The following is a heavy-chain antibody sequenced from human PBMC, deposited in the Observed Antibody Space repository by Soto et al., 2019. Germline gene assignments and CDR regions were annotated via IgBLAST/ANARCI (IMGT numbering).Heavy chain of an antibody. CDR2: LDWDDDK. D-gene: IGHD3-10*01. V-gene: IGHV2-70*01. CDR3: ARTIYYCGSGRYYYGMDV. J-gene: IGHJ6*02. CDR1: GFSLSTSGMC. Sequence: SGPTLVNPSQTLTLTYTFSGFSLSTSGMCVSWIRQPPGKALEWLALLDWDDDKYYSTSLKTRLPISKHTSKNQVVLTMTNMDPVGTATYYWARTIYYCGSGRYYYGMDVWGQGTTVTVSS.